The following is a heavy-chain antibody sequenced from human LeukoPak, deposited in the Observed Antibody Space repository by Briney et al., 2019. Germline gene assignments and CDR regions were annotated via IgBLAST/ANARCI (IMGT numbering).Heavy chain of an antibody. CDR1: AGSISNHY. J-gene: IGHJ5*02. CDR3: ARGRSSLDL. D-gene: IGHD6-19*01. CDR2: IFYTRSY. V-gene: IGHV4-59*11. Sequence: TSETLSLTCTVAAGSISNHYWSWMRQSPGKGLEWIAYIFYTRSYNYNPSLKSRVYISVDTSKNQFSLNLTSVTAADTAVYYCARGRSSLDLWGQGTLVTVSS.